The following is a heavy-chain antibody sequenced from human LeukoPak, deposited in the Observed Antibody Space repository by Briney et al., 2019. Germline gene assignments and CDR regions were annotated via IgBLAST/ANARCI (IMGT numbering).Heavy chain of an antibody. Sequence: PGGSLRLSCAASGFTFSDYYMSWIRQAPGKGREGVSYMSSSGSTIYYADSVKGRFTISRDNAKNSLYLKMNSLRAEDTAVYYCARWKRFSGSRPLEDAFDIWGQGTMVTVSS. CDR2: MSSSGSTI. V-gene: IGHV3-11*01. CDR1: GFTFSDYY. J-gene: IGHJ3*02. D-gene: IGHD1-1*01. CDR3: ARWKRFSGSRPLEDAFDI.